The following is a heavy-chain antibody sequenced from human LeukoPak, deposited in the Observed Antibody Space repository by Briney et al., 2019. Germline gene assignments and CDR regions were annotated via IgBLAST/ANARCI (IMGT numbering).Heavy chain of an antibody. D-gene: IGHD4-17*01. CDR3: ARGHYGDIAFDI. CDR1: GGSISSSSYY. CDR2: IYYSGST. Sequence: SETLSLTCTVSGGSISSSSYYWGWIRQPPGKGLEWCGSIYYSGSTYYNASLKSRVTIYVDTSTNQFSLKLSSVTAADTAVYYCARGHYGDIAFDIWGQGTMVTVSS. V-gene: IGHV4-39*01. J-gene: IGHJ3*02.